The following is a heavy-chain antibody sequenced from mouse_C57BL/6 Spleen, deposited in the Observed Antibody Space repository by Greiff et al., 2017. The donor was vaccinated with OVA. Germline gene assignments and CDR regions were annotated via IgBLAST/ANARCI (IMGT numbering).Heavy chain of an antibody. V-gene: IGHV1-50*01. CDR1: GYTFTSYW. Sequence: VQLQQSGAELVKPGASVKLSCKASGYTFTSYWMQWVKQRPGQGLEWIGEIDPSDSYTNYNQKFKGKATLTVDTSSSTAYMQLSSLTSEDSAVYYCARGNYGSSYIAYWGQGTLVTVSA. D-gene: IGHD1-1*01. J-gene: IGHJ3*01. CDR2: IDPSDSYT. CDR3: ARGNYGSSYIAY.